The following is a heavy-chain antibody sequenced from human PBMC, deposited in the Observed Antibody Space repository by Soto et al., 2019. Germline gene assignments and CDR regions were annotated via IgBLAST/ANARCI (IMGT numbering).Heavy chain of an antibody. CDR2: VYHGGDT. D-gene: IGHD6-13*01. J-gene: IGHJ5*02. CDR3: ARFREAAGAGFDP. V-gene: IGHV4-31*03. CDR1: GGSITSDHYY. Sequence: QVQLQGSGPGLVKPSETLSLTCSVSGGSITSDHYYWNWIRQRPGKGLEWIGFVYHGGDTYYNPSLRSRVSMSVDSSKNQFSLNLRSVTVADTAVYWCARFREAAGAGFDPWGQGTQVTVSS.